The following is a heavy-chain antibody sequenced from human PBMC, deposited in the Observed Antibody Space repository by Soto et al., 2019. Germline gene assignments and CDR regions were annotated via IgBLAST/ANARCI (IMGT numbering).Heavy chain of an antibody. V-gene: IGHV3-30*18. Sequence: GGSLRLSCAASGFTFSSYGMHWVRQAPGKGLEWVAVISYDGSNKYYADSVKGRFTISRDNSKNTLYLQMNSLRAEDTAVYYCAKDSRQLGTYYYYGMDVWGQGTTVTVSS. D-gene: IGHD6-6*01. CDR1: GFTFSSYG. CDR2: ISYDGSNK. J-gene: IGHJ6*02. CDR3: AKDSRQLGTYYYYGMDV.